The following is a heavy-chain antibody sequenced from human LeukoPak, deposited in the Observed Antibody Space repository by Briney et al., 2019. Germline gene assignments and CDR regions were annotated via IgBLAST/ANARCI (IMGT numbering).Heavy chain of an antibody. V-gene: IGHV3-30*18. CDR2: ISYDGSNK. Sequence: GGSLRLSCAASGFTFSSYGMHWVRQAPGKGLEWVAVISYDGSNKYYADSVKGRFTISRDNSKNTLYLQMNSLRAEDTAVYYCAKVRLLWFGESVDYWGQGTLVTVSS. J-gene: IGHJ4*02. CDR3: AKVRLLWFGESVDY. D-gene: IGHD3-10*01. CDR1: GFTFSSYG.